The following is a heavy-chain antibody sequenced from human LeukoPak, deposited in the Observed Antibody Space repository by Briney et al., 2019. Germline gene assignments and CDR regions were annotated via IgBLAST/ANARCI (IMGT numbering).Heavy chain of an antibody. CDR1: GYTFTSYG. CDR2: ISAYNGNT. Sequence: GASVKVSCKASGYTFTSYGISWVRQAPGQGLEWMGWISAYNGNTNYAQKLQGRDTMTTDTSTSTAYMELRSLRSDDTAVYYCAVDPEGPSYYYGMDVWGQGTTVTVSS. D-gene: IGHD3-9*01. J-gene: IGHJ6*02. CDR3: AVDPEGPSYYYGMDV. V-gene: IGHV1-18*01.